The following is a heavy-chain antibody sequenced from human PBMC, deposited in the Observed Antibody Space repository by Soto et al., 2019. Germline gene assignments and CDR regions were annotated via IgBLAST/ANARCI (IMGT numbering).Heavy chain of an antibody. J-gene: IGHJ6*02. CDR1: GGSVSSNSYS. D-gene: IGHD3-10*01. CDR3: ASSSFLRSGDLFHGLDV. CDR2: IYSTENT. Sequence: SETLSLTCAVSGGSVSSNSYSWGWIRQSPGKGLEWIATIYSTENTYYHPSLLSRVTISVDTSKNQFSLKLTSVTAEDTALYFCASSSFLRSGDLFHGLDVWGQGTTVTVSS. V-gene: IGHV4-39*01.